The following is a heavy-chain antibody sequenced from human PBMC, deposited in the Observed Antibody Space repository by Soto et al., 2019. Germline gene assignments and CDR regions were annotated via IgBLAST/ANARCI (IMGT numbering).Heavy chain of an antibody. Sequence: ASVKVSCKASGYTFTGYYMHWVRQAPGQGREWMGWINPNSGGTNYAQRFQGRVTMTRDTSISTAYMELSRLRSDDTAVYYCARLVGLEWLLNIYYYGMDVWGQGTTVTVSS. CDR2: INPNSGGT. V-gene: IGHV1-2*02. CDR3: ARLVGLEWLLNIYYYGMDV. J-gene: IGHJ6*02. CDR1: GYTFTGYY. D-gene: IGHD3-3*01.